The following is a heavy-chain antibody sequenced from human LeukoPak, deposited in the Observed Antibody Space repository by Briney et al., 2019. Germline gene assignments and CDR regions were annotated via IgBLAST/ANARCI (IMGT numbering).Heavy chain of an antibody. CDR3: ARVISYFDL. J-gene: IGHJ4*02. CDR2: IKSDGSET. CDR1: GFTFSRHW. Sequence: GGSLRLSCAASGFTFSRHWMHWVRQGPGKGLEWVSRIKSDGSETQYADSVKGRFTISRDNAHNTLYLQITSMRPEDTAIYYCARVISYFDLWGQGALVTASS. V-gene: IGHV3-74*01. D-gene: IGHD3-3*02.